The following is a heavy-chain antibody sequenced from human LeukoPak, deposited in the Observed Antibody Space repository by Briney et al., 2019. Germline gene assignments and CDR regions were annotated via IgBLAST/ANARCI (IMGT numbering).Heavy chain of an antibody. CDR1: GFTFSSYA. J-gene: IGHJ5*02. D-gene: IGHD6-19*01. CDR2: IWYDGSNK. V-gene: IGHV3-33*08. Sequence: GGSLRLSCAASGFTFSSYAMSWVRQAPGKGLEWVAVIWYDGSNKYYADSVKGRFTISRDNSKNTLYLQMNSLRAEDTAVYYCARDQNTEQWLVEASWFDPWGQGTLVTVSS. CDR3: ARDQNTEQWLVEASWFDP.